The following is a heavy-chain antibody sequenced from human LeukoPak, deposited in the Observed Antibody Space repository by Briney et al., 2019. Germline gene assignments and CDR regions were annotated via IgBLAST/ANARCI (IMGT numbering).Heavy chain of an antibody. D-gene: IGHD6-19*01. CDR3: ARRTGIAVAGSPRFDY. V-gene: IGHV3-7*01. J-gene: IGHJ4*02. Sequence: TGGSLRLSCAASGFTFSSYWMSWVRQAPGKGLEWVANIKQDGSEKYYVDSVKGRFTISRDNAKNSLYLQMNSLRAEDTAVYYCARRTGIAVAGSPRFDYWGQGTLVTVSS. CDR1: GFTFSSYW. CDR2: IKQDGSEK.